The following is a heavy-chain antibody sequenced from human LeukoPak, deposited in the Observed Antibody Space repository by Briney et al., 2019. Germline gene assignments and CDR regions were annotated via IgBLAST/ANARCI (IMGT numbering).Heavy chain of an antibody. D-gene: IGHD3-22*01. J-gene: IGHJ4*02. CDR3: TLTYDADY. CDR2: ISSSGSTI. CDR1: GFTFSSYE. Sequence: QPGGSLRLSCAASGFTFSSYEMNWVRQAPGKGLEWVSCISSSGSTIYYADSVKGRFTISRDNAKNSLYLQMNSLRAEDTAVYYCTLTYDADYWGQGTLVTVSS. V-gene: IGHV3-48*03.